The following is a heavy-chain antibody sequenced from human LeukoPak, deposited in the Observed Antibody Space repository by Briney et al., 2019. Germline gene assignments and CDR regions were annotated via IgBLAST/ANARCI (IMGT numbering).Heavy chain of an antibody. CDR3: ARAPVTSCRGAFCYPFDL. V-gene: IGHV3-23*01. D-gene: IGHD2-21*01. Sequence: PGGSLRLSCAASGFPLSSYAMSWVRQVPGEGLEWVSATSSSDDGTYHADSVRGRFTIYRDNFRNTLYLQMNRLRVEDAALYYCARAPVTSCRGAFCYPFDLWGQGVLVTVSS. CDR2: TSSSDDGT. J-gene: IGHJ4*02. CDR1: GFPLSSYA.